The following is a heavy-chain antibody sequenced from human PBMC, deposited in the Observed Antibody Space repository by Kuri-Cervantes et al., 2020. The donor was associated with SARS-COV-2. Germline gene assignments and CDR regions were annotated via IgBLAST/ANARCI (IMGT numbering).Heavy chain of an antibody. CDR3: ARGEGVRGLMVLFQWRGAGPLDF. V-gene: IGHV1-2*04. Sequence: ASVKVSCKASGYTFTGYYMHWVRQAPGQGLEWMGWISPNSGGTNYAQKFQGWVAMTRDTSLSPAYMELSRLRSDDTAVYYWARGEGVRGLMVLFQWRGAGPLDFWGQGTLVTVSS. D-gene: IGHD3-10*01. CDR1: GYTFTGYY. J-gene: IGHJ4*02. CDR2: ISPNSGGT.